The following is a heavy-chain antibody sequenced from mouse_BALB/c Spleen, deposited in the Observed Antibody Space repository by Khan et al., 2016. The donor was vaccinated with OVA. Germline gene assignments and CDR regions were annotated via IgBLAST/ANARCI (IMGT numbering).Heavy chain of an antibody. D-gene: IGHD1-1*01. J-gene: IGHJ2*01. Sequence: VQLKESGPGLAKPSQSLSLTCTVTGYSITSGYAWNWIRQFPGNKLEWMGYISYSGVTSYTPSLKSRISITRDTSKNQFFLQLNSVTTEDTATYYCARGNYYGYYFDYGGQGTTLTVSS. V-gene: IGHV3-2*02. CDR1: GYSITSGYA. CDR3: ARGNYYGYYFDY. CDR2: ISYSGVT.